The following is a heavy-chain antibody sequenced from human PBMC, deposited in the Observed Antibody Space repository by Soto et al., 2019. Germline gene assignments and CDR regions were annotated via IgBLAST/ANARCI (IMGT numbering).Heavy chain of an antibody. J-gene: IGHJ6*04. Sequence: WGSLRLSCAASGFTFSSSEMYWFRQAPGKGLEWISYIHPGGQTIFYAESVKGRFTISRDNAKHSVYLQMNSLRAEDTAVYYCPRRGSRWGRRTKVTVSS. CDR3: PRRGSR. V-gene: IGHV3-48*03. CDR2: IHPGGQTI. CDR1: GFTFSSSE. D-gene: IGHD2-15*01.